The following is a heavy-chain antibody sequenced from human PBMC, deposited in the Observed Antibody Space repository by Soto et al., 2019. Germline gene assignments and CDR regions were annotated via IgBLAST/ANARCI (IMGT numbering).Heavy chain of an antibody. D-gene: IGHD3-10*01. Sequence: EVQLLESGGGLVQPGGSLRLSCAASGFTFSSYAMSWVRQAPGKGLEWVSAISGSGGSTYYADSVKGRFTISRDNSKNTLYLQMNSLRAEDTAVYYCAKRIWFGDQKSHPAYFDYWGQGTLVTVSS. CDR1: GFTFSSYA. CDR3: AKRIWFGDQKSHPAYFDY. V-gene: IGHV3-23*01. J-gene: IGHJ4*02. CDR2: ISGSGGST.